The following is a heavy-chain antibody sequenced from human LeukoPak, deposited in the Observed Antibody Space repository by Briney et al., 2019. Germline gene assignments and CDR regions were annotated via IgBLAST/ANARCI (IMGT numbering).Heavy chain of an antibody. CDR2: INTYNGNT. CDR1: GYTFTSYG. V-gene: IGHV1-18*01. J-gene: IGHJ3*02. D-gene: IGHD2-15*01. Sequence: ASVKVSCKASGYTFTSYGISWVRQAPGQGLEWMGWINTYNGNTYYAQKLRGRVTMTTDTSTSTAYMELRSLRSDDTAVYYCATTRGGWYVAAFDIWGQGTMVTVSS. CDR3: ATTRGGWYVAAFDI.